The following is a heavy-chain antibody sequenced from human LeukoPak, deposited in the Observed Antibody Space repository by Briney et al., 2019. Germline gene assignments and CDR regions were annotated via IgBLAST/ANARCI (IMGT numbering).Heavy chain of an antibody. J-gene: IGHJ6*03. CDR3: TTDRWYLDYYYYMDV. D-gene: IGHD6-13*01. Sequence: PGGSLRLSCAASGFTFSNAWMSWVRQAPGKGLEWVGRIKSKTDGGTTDYAAPVKGRFTISRDDSKNTLYLQMNSLKTEDTAVYYCTTDRWYLDYYYYMDVWGKGTTVTVSS. V-gene: IGHV3-15*01. CDR1: GFTFSNAW. CDR2: IKSKTDGGTT.